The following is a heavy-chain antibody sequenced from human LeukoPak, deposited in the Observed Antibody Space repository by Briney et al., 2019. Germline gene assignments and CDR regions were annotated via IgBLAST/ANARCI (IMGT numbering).Heavy chain of an antibody. Sequence: PSETLSLTCAVYGGSFSGHYWSWIRQPPGKGLEWIGEINHSGGANYNPSLKSRVTMSVDTSKNQFSLNLTSVTAADTAVYYCARATYYDFWSAVTDYWGQGTLVTVSS. CDR3: ARATYYDFWSAVTDY. J-gene: IGHJ4*02. CDR1: GGSFSGHY. D-gene: IGHD3-3*01. CDR2: INHSGGA. V-gene: IGHV4-34*01.